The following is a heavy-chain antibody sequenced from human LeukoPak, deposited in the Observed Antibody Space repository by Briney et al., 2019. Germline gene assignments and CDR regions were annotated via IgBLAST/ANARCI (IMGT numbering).Heavy chain of an antibody. CDR3: ARDPNDSYGYESGY. D-gene: IGHD5-18*01. V-gene: IGHV3-30*06. CDR2: IQYDGSNK. J-gene: IGHJ4*02. Sequence: PWGSLRLSCAASGLSFSSYGMHWVRQAPGKGLEWVAFIQYDGSNKFYADSVKGRFTISRDNSKNTLYLQMNSLRAEDTAVYYCARDPNDSYGYESGYWGQGTLVTVSS. CDR1: GLSFSSYG.